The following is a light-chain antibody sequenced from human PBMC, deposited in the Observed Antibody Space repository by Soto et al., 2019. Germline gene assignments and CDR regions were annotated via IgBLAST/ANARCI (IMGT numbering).Light chain of an antibody. V-gene: IGKV3-20*01. CDR2: GVS. CDR3: QQYGNSPLT. Sequence: EIVLTQSPDTLTLSPCQRATLSCRASQSVRRDYFAWYQQNPGQAPRVMILGVSTGATGDPDRFSRSVCGTDFTLTISRLEPEDCALYYCQQYGNSPLTFGGGTKVDI. CDR1: QSVRRDY. J-gene: IGKJ4*01.